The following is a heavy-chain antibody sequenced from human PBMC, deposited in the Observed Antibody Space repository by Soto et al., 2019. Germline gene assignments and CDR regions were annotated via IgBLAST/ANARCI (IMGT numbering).Heavy chain of an antibody. D-gene: IGHD4-17*01. J-gene: IGHJ4*02. V-gene: IGHV4-59*01. CDR2: IYYSGST. CDR1: GGSIMSYY. Sequence: PSETLSLTCTVAGGSIMSYYWSGIRQPPGKGLEWIGYIYYSGSTNYNPSLKSRVTISVDTSKNQFSLKLSSVTAADTAVYYCARAYGDYVFDYWGQGTLVTVSS. CDR3: ARAYGDYVFDY.